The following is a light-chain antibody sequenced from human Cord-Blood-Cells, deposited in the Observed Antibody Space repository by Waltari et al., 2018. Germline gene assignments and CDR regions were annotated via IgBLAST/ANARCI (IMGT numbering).Light chain of an antibody. V-gene: IGKV1-5*03. J-gene: IGKJ1*01. CDR2: KAS. Sequence: DIQMTQSPSTLSASVGYRVTITCRASQSISSWLAWYQQKQGKAPKLLIYKASSLESGVPSRFSDSGSGTEFTLTISSLQPDDFATYYCQQYNSYSTFGQGTKVEIK. CDR3: QQYNSYST. CDR1: QSISSW.